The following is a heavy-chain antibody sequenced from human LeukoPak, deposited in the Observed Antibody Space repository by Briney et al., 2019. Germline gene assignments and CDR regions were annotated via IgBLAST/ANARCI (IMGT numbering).Heavy chain of an antibody. Sequence: GGSLRLSCAASGFTFSSYSMNWVRQAPGKGLEWVSSISSSSSYIYYADSVKGRFTISRDNAKNSLYLQMNSLRAEDTAVYYCAKIPHIVVVTANLDYWGQGTLVTISS. CDR2: ISSSSSYI. J-gene: IGHJ4*02. V-gene: IGHV3-21*01. CDR1: GFTFSSYS. D-gene: IGHD2-21*02. CDR3: AKIPHIVVVTANLDY.